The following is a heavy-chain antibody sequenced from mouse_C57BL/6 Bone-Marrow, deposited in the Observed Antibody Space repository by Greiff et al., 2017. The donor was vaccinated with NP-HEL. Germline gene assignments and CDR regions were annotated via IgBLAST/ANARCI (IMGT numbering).Heavy chain of an antibody. CDR2: INPGSGGT. J-gene: IGHJ1*03. CDR3: ARSGYSNWYFDV. Sequence: QVQLKQSGAELVRPGTSVKVSCKASGYAFTNYLIEWVKQRPGQGLEWIGVINPGSGGTNYNEKFKGKETLTADKSSSTAYMQLSSLTSEDSAVYFCARSGYSNWYFDVWGTGTTVTVSS. D-gene: IGHD2-5*01. V-gene: IGHV1-54*01. CDR1: GYAFTNYL.